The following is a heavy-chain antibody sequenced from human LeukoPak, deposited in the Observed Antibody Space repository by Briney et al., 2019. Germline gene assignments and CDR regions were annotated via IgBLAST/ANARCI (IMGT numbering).Heavy chain of an antibody. D-gene: IGHD1-1*01. CDR3: APTPEAYTSNWNV. CDR1: GYSFTDDY. J-gene: IGHJ4*02. CDR2: INPDSGFT. V-gene: IGHV1-2*02. Sequence: ASVKVSCKTSGYSFTDDYVQWVRQAPGQGLEWMGWINPDSGFTNYAQKFQGRVTMTRDTSISKAYMEVRRLRPDDTAVYYCAPTPEAYTSNWNVWGQGTLVTVSS.